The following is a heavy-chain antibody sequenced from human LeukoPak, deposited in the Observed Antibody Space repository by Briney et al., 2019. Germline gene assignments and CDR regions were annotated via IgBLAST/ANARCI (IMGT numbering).Heavy chain of an antibody. CDR3: ARRLRYYYDSSGYEGADY. J-gene: IGHJ4*02. CDR1: GYSFTSYW. Sequence: GESLKISCKGSGYSFTSYWIGWVRQMPGKGLEWMGITYPGDSDTRYSPSFQGQVTISADKSISTAYLQWSSLKASDTAMYYCARRLRYYYDSSGYEGADYWGQGTLVTVSS. V-gene: IGHV5-51*01. CDR2: TYPGDSDT. D-gene: IGHD3-22*01.